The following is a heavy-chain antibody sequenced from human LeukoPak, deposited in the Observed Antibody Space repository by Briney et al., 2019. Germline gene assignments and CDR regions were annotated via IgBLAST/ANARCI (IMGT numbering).Heavy chain of an antibody. Sequence: SETLSLTCTVSGGSISSYYWSWIRQPPGKGLEWIGYIYYSGSTNYNPSLKSRVTISVDTSKNQFSLKLSSVTAADTAVYYCARLYYDSVWGSYRYTPPGWFDPWGQGTLVTVSS. D-gene: IGHD3-16*02. CDR2: IYYSGST. CDR1: GGSISSYY. V-gene: IGHV4-59*08. J-gene: IGHJ5*02. CDR3: ARLYYDSVWGSYRYTPPGWFDP.